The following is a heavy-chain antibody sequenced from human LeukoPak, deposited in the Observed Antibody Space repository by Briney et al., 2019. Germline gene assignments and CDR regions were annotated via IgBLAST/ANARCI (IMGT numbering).Heavy chain of an antibody. V-gene: IGHV3-23*01. CDR1: GFTFSSYG. J-gene: IGHJ4*02. CDR3: AKKLAGTAGYYFDY. Sequence: GGSLRLSCAASGFTFSSYGMSWVRQAPGKRLEWVSAISGSGGSTYYADSVKGRFTISRDNSKNTLYLQMNSLRAEDTAVYYCAKKLAGTAGYYFDYWGQGTLVTVSS. CDR2: ISGSGGST. D-gene: IGHD2-15*01.